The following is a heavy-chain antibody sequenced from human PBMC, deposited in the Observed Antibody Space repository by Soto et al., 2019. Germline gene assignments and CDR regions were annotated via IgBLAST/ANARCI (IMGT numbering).Heavy chain of an antibody. J-gene: IGHJ4*02. CDR1: GFTFSSYA. V-gene: IGHV3-30-3*01. D-gene: IGHD2-2*01. CDR3: ARGLGIVVVPAYFDY. Sequence: GGSLRLSCAASGFTFSSYAMHWVRQAPGKGLEWVAVISYDGSNKYYADSVKGRFTISRDNSKNTLYLQMNSLRAEDTAVYYCARGLGIVVVPAYFDYWGQGTLVTVSS. CDR2: ISYDGSNK.